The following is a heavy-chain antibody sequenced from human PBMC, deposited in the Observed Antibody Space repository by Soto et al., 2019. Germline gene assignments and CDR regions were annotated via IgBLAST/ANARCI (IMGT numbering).Heavy chain of an antibody. D-gene: IGHD2-15*01. CDR1: GFTFDDFA. J-gene: IGHJ4*02. Sequence: EVQLVESGGGLVQPGRSLRLSCAASGFTFDDFAMHWVRQVAGKGLEWVSGVSWNGGTTAYADSVKGRFTISRDNTKNVLYLQMNCLSVEDAAVYYCAKDIHGYSSGVKWGQGTRVTVSS. V-gene: IGHV3-9*01. CDR3: AKDIHGYSSGVK. CDR2: VSWNGGTT.